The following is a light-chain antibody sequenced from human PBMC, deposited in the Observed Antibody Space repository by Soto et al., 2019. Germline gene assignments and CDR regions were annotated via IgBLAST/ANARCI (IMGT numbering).Light chain of an antibody. CDR3: ATWDSTLSAWL. CDR2: DNN. Sequence: QSVLTQPPSLSAAPGQTVTISCSGGSSNIGNNYVSWYQQVAGTTPKLLIFDNNKRPSGIPDRFSGSKSGTSATLGIAGLQIGDADDYYCATWDSTLSAWLFGGGTKLTVL. CDR1: SSNIGNNY. J-gene: IGLJ3*02. V-gene: IGLV1-51*01.